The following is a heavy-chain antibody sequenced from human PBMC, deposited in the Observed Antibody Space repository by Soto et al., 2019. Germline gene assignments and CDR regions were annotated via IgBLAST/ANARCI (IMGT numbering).Heavy chain of an antibody. CDR2: ISYDGSNK. J-gene: IGHJ4*02. D-gene: IGHD1-20*01. Sequence: PGGSLRLSCAASGFTSSSYAMHWVRQAPGKGLEWVAVISYDGSNKYYADSVKGRFTTSRDNSKNTLYLQMNSLRAEDTAVYYCAREADNWKDFDYWGQGTLVTVSS. V-gene: IGHV3-30-3*01. CDR1: GFTSSSYA. CDR3: AREADNWKDFDY.